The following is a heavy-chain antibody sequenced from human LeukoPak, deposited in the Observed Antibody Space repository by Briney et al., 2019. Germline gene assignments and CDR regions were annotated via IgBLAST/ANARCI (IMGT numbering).Heavy chain of an antibody. CDR1: GFTFSNAW. Sequence: PGGSLRLSCVASGFTFSNAWMSWVRQAPGKGLEWVGRIKSKTDGGTTDYAAPVKGRFTISRDDSKNTLYLQMNSLKTEDTAVYYCTRAGRYCSGGSCYSFYWGQGTLVTVSS. D-gene: IGHD2-15*01. V-gene: IGHV3-15*01. J-gene: IGHJ4*02. CDR3: TRAGRYCSGGSCYSFY. CDR2: IKSKTDGGTT.